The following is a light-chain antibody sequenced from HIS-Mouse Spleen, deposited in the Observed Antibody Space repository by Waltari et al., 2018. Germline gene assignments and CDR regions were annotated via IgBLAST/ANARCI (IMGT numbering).Light chain of an antibody. CDR3: QQRSNWPT. Sequence: EIVLTQSPATLSLSPGERATLSCRASQSVSSYLAWYQQKPGQAPRLLISDASNRATGIPARFSGSGSGTDFTLTISSLEPDDFAVYYCQQRSNWPTFGGGTKVEIK. J-gene: IGKJ4*01. V-gene: IGKV3-11*01. CDR2: DAS. CDR1: QSVSSY.